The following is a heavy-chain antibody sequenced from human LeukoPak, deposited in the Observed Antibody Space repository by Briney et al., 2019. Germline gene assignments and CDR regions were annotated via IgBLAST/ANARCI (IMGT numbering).Heavy chain of an antibody. Sequence: ASVKVSCKASGYTFTSYYMHWVRQAPGQGLEWMGIINPSGGSTSYAQKFQGRVTMTRDTSTSTVYMELSSLRSEDTAVYYCARDHCSGGSCRYYGMDVWGQGTTATVSS. CDR2: INPSGGST. J-gene: IGHJ6*02. V-gene: IGHV1-46*01. CDR1: GYTFTSYY. CDR3: ARDHCSGGSCRYYGMDV. D-gene: IGHD2-15*01.